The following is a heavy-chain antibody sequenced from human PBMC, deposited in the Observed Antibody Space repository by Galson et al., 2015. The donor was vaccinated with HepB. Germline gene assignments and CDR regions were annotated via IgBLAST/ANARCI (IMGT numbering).Heavy chain of an antibody. CDR1: GFTFSTFW. V-gene: IGHV3-7*03. D-gene: IGHD5-24*01. Sequence: SLRLSCAASGFTFSTFWMSWFRQAPGKGLEWVANIIQDGSEKYSVDSVKGRFTISRDNAKNSLYLQMNNLRAEDTAVYFCARGDGWVFNYGGQGTLVTVPS. J-gene: IGHJ4*02. CDR2: IIQDGSEK. CDR3: ARGDGWVFNY.